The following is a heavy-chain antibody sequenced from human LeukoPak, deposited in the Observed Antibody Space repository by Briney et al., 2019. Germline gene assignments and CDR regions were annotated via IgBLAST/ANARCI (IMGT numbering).Heavy chain of an antibody. CDR1: GFTFSSYW. J-gene: IGHJ4*02. D-gene: IGHD3-22*01. CDR3: AREDTYSSDTWYGPDY. CDR2: IKEDGSQK. V-gene: IGHV3-7*01. Sequence: GGSLRLSCAVSGFTFSSYWMTWVRQAPGKGLEWVANIKEDGSQKYYVDSVKGRFTISRDDAKNSLSLQMNSLRADDTAVYYCAREDTYSSDTWYGPDYWGQGTLVTVSS.